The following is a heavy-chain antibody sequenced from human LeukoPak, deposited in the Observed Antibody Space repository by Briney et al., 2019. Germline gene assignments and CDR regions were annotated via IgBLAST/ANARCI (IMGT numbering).Heavy chain of an antibody. CDR2: ISPYNGNT. D-gene: IGHD2-15*01. CDR3: ARLSVVAATLDY. CDR1: GYTFTKYG. V-gene: IGHV1-18*01. Sequence: ASVTVSCKASGYTFTKYGLIGVGQAPGQGREGMGWISPYNGNTNYTQKLQGRVTMTTDTATSTAYMELRSLRSDDTAVYYCARLSVVAATLDYWGQGTLVTVSS. J-gene: IGHJ4*02.